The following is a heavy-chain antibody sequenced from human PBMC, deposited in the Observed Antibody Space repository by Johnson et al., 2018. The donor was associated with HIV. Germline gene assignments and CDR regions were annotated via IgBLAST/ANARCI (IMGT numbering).Heavy chain of an antibody. J-gene: IGHJ3*02. CDR1: GFTFSSYA. CDR3: AEGGVGGADAFDI. D-gene: IGHD2-21*01. CDR2: IRYDGSNK. Sequence: VQLVESGGGVVQPGRSLRLSCAASGFTFSSYALHWVRQAPGKGLEWVAFIRYDGSNKYYADSVKGRFTISRDNSKNTLYLQVNSLRAEDTVVYYCAEGGVGGADAFDIWGQGTMVTVSS. V-gene: IGHV3-30*02.